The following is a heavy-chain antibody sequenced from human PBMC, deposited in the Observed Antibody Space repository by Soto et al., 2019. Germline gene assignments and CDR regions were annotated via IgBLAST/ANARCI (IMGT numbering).Heavy chain of an antibody. CDR2: IYYSGST. CDR3: VRHRWIAVAGTELLDY. Sequence: QLQLQESGPGLVKPSETLSLTCTVSGGSISSSSYYWGWIRQPPGKGLEWIGSIYYSGSTYYNPSLKSRVTISVDTSKNQFSLKLSSVTAADTAVYYCVRHRWIAVAGTELLDYWGQGTLVTVSS. D-gene: IGHD6-19*01. J-gene: IGHJ4*02. V-gene: IGHV4-39*01. CDR1: GGSISSSSYY.